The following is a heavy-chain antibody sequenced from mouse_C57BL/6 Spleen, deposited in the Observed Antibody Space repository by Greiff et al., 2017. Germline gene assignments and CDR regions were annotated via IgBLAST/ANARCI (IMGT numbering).Heavy chain of an antibody. D-gene: IGHD2-4*01. CDR2: ISSGGSYT. CDR3: ARHAGDYGGWYFDV. CDR1: GFTFSSYG. V-gene: IGHV5-6*01. J-gene: IGHJ1*03. Sequence: EVKLVESGGDLVKPGGSLKLSCAASGFTFSSYGMSWVRQTPDKRLEWVATISSGGSYTYYPDSVKGRFTISRDNAKNTLYLQMSSLKSEDTAMYYCARHAGDYGGWYFDVWGTGTTVTVSS.